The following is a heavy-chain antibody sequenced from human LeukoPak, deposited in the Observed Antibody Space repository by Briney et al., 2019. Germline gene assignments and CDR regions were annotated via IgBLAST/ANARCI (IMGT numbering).Heavy chain of an antibody. CDR2: IYYSGST. CDR1: GGSFSGYY. CDR3: ARHYYDSSGYYYPYYFDY. Sequence: PSETPSLTCAVYGGSFSGYYWSWIRQPPGKGLEWIGYIYYSGSTNYNPSLKSRVTISVDTSKNQFSLKLSSVTAADTAVYYCARHYYDSSGYYYPYYFDYWGQGTLVTVSS. V-gene: IGHV4-59*08. D-gene: IGHD3-22*01. J-gene: IGHJ4*02.